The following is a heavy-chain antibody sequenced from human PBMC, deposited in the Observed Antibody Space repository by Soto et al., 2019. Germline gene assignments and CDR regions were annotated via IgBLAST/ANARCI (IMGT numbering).Heavy chain of an antibody. CDR3: ARGGGYSSSPEKDYFDH. V-gene: IGHV1-69*12. D-gene: IGHD6-19*01. CDR1: GDTFTTYA. J-gene: IGHJ4*02. Sequence: QVQLVQSGAEVKKPGSSVKVSCKASGDTFTTYAISWVRQAPGQGLEWMGVIIPIFGTANYAQKFQGRVPITADESTSTAYRELSSLRSEDTAVYYCARGGGYSSSPEKDYFDHWGQGTLVTVSS. CDR2: IIPIFGTA.